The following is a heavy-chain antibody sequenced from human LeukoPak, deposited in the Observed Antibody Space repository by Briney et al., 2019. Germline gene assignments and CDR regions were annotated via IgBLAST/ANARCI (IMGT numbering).Heavy chain of an antibody. D-gene: IGHD6-13*01. J-gene: IGHJ6*03. CDR2: ITSGSNYM. Sequence: GGSLRLSCAASGFSISYYSMHWVRQAPGKGLEWVSSITSGSNYMYYADSVKGRFTISRDNSKNMLYLQMNSPRAEDTALYYCAKGYHNSWYSDYMDVWGKGTTVTVSS. CDR1: GFSISYYS. V-gene: IGHV3-21*01. CDR3: AKGYHNSWYSDYMDV.